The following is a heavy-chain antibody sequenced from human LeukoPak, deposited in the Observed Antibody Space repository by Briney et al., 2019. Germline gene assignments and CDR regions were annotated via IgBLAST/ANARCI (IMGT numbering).Heavy chain of an antibody. CDR2: INPNSGGT. CDR1: GYTFTGYY. Sequence: ASVKVSCKASGYTFTGYYMHWVRQAPGQGLAWMGWINPNSGGTNYAQKFQGRVTMTRDTSISTAYMELSRLRSDDTAVYYCAREGCSTSCYPDYWGQGTLVTVSS. J-gene: IGHJ4*02. V-gene: IGHV1-2*02. D-gene: IGHD2-2*01. CDR3: AREGCSTSCYPDY.